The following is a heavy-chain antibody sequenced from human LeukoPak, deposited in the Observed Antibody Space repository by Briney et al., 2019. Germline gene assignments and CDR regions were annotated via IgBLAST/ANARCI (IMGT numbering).Heavy chain of an antibody. D-gene: IGHD3-16*01. CDR3: ARDLGYYYGLDI. CDR2: IFHSGNT. V-gene: IGHV4-4*02. J-gene: IGHJ6*02. CDR1: GGSRINAGW. Sequence: PSETLSLTCDVSGGSRINAGWWSWVRQPQGKGLEWIGEIFHSGNTKYNPSLESRVTISVDKSNHQFTLEMKSVTAADTAIYYCARDLGYYYGLDIWSRGTTVTVSS.